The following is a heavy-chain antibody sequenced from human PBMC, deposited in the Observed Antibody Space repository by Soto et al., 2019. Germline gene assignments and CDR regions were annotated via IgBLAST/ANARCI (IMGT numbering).Heavy chain of an antibody. CDR1: GYTFTSYY. V-gene: IGHV1-46*01. J-gene: IGHJ6*03. D-gene: IGHD2-21*01. CDR2: INPSGGST. CDR3: AKSLLFVAHAYMDV. Sequence: ASVKVSCKASGYTFTSYYMHWVRQAPGQGLEWMGIINPSGGSTSYAQKFQDRVTMTTDTSTNTVYMELRSLRSEDTAVYFCAKSLLFVAHAYMDVWGKGTTVTVSS.